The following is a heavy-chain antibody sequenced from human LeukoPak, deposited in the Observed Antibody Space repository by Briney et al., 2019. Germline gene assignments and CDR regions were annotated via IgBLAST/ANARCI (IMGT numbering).Heavy chain of an antibody. CDR1: GGSISSSNW. CDR3: ARHYGP. CDR2: IYDSGST. Sequence: SGTLSLTCAVSGGSISSSNWWSWVRQPPGKGLEWIGSIYDSGSTYYNPSLKSRVTISVDTPKNQFSLKLNSVTAADTAVYYCARHYGPWGQGTLVTVSS. D-gene: IGHD3-16*01. J-gene: IGHJ5*02. V-gene: IGHV4-4*02.